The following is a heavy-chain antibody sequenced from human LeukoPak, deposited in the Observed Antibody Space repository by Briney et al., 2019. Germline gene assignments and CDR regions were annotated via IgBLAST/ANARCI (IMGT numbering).Heavy chain of an antibody. D-gene: IGHD1-26*01. Sequence: GGSLRLSCAASGFTFSHFWMSWVRQAPGKGLEWVARIKSKTDGGTTDYTAPVKGRFSISRDDSKNMLYLQMTSLKTEDTALYYCSTDGWDWGQGTLVTVSS. CDR2: IKSKTDGGTT. V-gene: IGHV3-15*01. J-gene: IGHJ4*02. CDR3: STDGWD. CDR1: GFTFSHFW.